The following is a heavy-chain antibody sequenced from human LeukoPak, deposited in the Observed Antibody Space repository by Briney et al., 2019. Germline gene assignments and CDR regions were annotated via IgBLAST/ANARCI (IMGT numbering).Heavy chain of an antibody. Sequence: SETLSLTCAVYGGSFSGYYWSWIRQPPGKGLEWIGEINHSGSTNYNPSLKSRVTISVDTSKNQFSLKLSSVTAADTAVYYCARDSGSSWFFDWGQGTLVTVSS. V-gene: IGHV4-34*01. CDR2: INHSGST. CDR3: ARDSGSSWFFD. J-gene: IGHJ4*02. CDR1: GGSFSGYY. D-gene: IGHD6-13*01.